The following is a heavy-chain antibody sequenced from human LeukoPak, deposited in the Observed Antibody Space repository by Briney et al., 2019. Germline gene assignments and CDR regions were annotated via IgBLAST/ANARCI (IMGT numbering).Heavy chain of an antibody. D-gene: IGHD5-18*01. V-gene: IGHV1-8*01. CDR2: MNPNSGNT. Sequence: GASVKVSCKASGYTFTSYDINWVRQATGQGLEWMGWMNPNSGNTGYAQKFQGRITMTRHTSISTAYMELSSLKSEDTAVYYCARGLGRTAMVTRGGVRFDYWGQGTLVTVSS. CDR3: ARGLGRTAMVTRGGVRFDY. CDR1: GYTFTSYD. J-gene: IGHJ4*02.